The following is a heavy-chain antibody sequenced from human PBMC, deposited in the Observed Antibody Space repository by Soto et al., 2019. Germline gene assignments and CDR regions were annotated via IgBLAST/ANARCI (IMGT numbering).Heavy chain of an antibody. D-gene: IGHD3-3*01. J-gene: IGHJ6*03. CDR3: GKTPIFGYYYMDV. CDR1: GFTFIRYA. V-gene: IGHV3-23*01. CDR2: ISGSGGST. Sequence: GGSLGLSCAASGFTFIRYAMSCVRQAPGKGLEWVSAISGSGGSTYYADSVKGRFTISRDNSKNTLYLQMNSLRAEDTAVYYCGKTPIFGYYYMDVWSRRTTVTGSS.